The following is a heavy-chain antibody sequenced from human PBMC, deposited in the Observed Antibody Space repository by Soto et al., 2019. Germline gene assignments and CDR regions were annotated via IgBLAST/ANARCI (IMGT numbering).Heavy chain of an antibody. D-gene: IGHD1-26*01. V-gene: IGHV4-30-4*01. CDR3: ARIPLLQGGWFDP. CDR2: IYYTGST. J-gene: IGHJ5*02. Sequence: PSETLSLTCTVSCDSINTGDYYWSWLRQPPRKGLEWIGYIYYTGSTYYNPSLKSQFTISIDTSKTQFSLKVNSVTAADTAVYYCARIPLLQGGWFDPWGQGTLVTVSS. CDR1: CDSINTGDYY.